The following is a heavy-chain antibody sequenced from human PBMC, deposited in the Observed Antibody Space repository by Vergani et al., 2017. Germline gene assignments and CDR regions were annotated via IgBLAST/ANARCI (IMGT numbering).Heavy chain of an antibody. J-gene: IGHJ4*02. CDR1: GYSFTNYW. V-gene: IGHV5-51*01. CDR2: IHPADSAT. D-gene: IGHD3-22*01. CDR3: ARLYGRDSSGSKYFDY. Sequence: EVQLVQSGAEVKKPGESLKISCQISGYSFTNYWIGWVRQMPGKGLEWMGIIHPADSATRYSPSFQGQVTISVDKSISTAYLQRSSRRASDSAMYYCARLYGRDSSGSKYFDYWGQGTLVTVSS.